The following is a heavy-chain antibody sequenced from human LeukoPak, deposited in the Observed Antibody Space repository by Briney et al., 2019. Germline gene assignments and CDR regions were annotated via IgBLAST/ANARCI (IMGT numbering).Heavy chain of an antibody. CDR3: ARVLSGRYYYDSSGYYPDY. V-gene: IGHV1-2*02. CDR2: INPNSGGT. CDR1: GYTFTGYY. Sequence: ASVKVSCKASGYTFTGYYMHWVRQAPGQGLEWMGWINPNSGGTNYAQKFQGRVTMTRDTSISTAYMELSRLRSDDTAVCYCARVLSGRYYYDSSGYYPDYWGQGTLVTVSS. J-gene: IGHJ4*02. D-gene: IGHD3-22*01.